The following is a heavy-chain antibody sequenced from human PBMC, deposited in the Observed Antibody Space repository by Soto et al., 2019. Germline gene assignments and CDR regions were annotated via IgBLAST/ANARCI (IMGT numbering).Heavy chain of an antibody. CDR1: GLTFSDYY. Sequence: QVQLVESGGGLVKPGGSLRLSCAASGLTFSDYYMSWIRQATGKGLEWVLYISSSSNTIYYADSVKGRFTISSDNAKNSLYVQMSSLRAEDTAVYYWARGHYGLEVWGQGTTVTVSS. CDR2: ISSSSNTI. J-gene: IGHJ6*02. V-gene: IGHV3-11*01. CDR3: ARGHYGLEV.